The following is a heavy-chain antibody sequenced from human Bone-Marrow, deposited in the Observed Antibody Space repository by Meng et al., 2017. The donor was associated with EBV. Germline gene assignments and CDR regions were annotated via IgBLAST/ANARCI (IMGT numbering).Heavy chain of an antibody. D-gene: IGHD4-17*01. J-gene: IGHJ5*02. V-gene: IGHV1-2*06. Sequence: QVRSVQSWAELKKPGASVKVSCKASGYTFTGYYMHWVRQAPGQGLEWMGRINPNSGGTNYAQKFQGRVTMTRDTSISTAYMELSRLRSDDTAVFYCARSGYGVNNFFDPWGQGTLVTVSS. CDR1: GYTFTGYY. CDR3: ARSGYGVNNFFDP. CDR2: INPNSGGT.